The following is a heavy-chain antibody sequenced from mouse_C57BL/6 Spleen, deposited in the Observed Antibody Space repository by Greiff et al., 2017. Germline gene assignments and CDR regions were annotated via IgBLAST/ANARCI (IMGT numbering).Heavy chain of an antibody. CDR2: ISYDGSN. CDR3: ARDRGYDYAY. V-gene: IGHV3-6*01. Sequence: ESGPGLVKPSQSLSLTCSVTGYSITSGYYWNWIRQFPGNKLEWMGYISYDGSNNYNPSLKNRISITRDTSKNQFFLKLNSVTTEDTATYYCARDRGYDYAYWGQGTLVTVSA. CDR1: GYSITSGYY. J-gene: IGHJ3*01. D-gene: IGHD2-4*01.